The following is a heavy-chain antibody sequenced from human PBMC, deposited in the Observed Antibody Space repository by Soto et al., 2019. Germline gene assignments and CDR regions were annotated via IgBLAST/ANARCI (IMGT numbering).Heavy chain of an antibody. CDR3: ARQVVDGTVAGSGSFDY. CDR1: GASISSSSYY. J-gene: IGHJ4*02. Sequence: SETLSLTCTVSGASISSSSYYWAWIRQPPGKGLEWIGSVYYSGSTYYISSLKSRVTISVDTSENQISLKLSAVTAADTAVYYCARQVVDGTVAGSGSFDYWGQGTVVTVSS. D-gene: IGHD3-10*01. V-gene: IGHV4-39*01. CDR2: VYYSGST.